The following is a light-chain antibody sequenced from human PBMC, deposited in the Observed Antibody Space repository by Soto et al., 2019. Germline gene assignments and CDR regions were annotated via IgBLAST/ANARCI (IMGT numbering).Light chain of an antibody. CDR2: DAS. J-gene: IGKJ4*01. CDR1: QSITRW. V-gene: IGKV1-5*01. CDR3: RRYDLYAGLT. Sequence: IQIAWSSPRSPAPYRDRVTITCRASQSITRWLAWYQQKPGEAPKLLIYDASSLESGVPSRFSGSGSGTEFTLTISSLQTNDRATYYVRRYDLYAGLTVGGGP.